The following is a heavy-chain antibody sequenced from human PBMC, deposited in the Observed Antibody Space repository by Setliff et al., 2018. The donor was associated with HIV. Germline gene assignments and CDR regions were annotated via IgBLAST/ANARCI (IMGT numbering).Heavy chain of an antibody. CDR2: VYTSGST. CDR3: AIQRGGVDWYLSVVH. J-gene: IGHJ5*02. Sequence: PSETLSLTCTVSGGSLSTDSYYWSWIRQPAGKGLEWIGHVYTSGSTDYNPSLKSRATISVETSKRQFSLNLTSVTAADTAMYFCAIQRGGVDWYLSVVHWGQGKLVTVSS. D-gene: IGHD3-9*01. V-gene: IGHV4-61*09. CDR1: GGSLSTDSYY.